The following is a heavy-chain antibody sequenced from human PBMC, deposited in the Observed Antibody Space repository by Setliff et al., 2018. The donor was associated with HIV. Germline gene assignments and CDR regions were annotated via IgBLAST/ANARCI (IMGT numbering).Heavy chain of an antibody. J-gene: IGHJ5*02. CDR1: GGSISSYY. V-gene: IGHV4-4*07. D-gene: IGHD3-10*01. CDR3: ARTRSGTYYGEMNWFDP. CDR2: IHTTGIT. Sequence: SETLSLTCTVSGGSISSYYWSWIRLPAGKGLEWIGQIHTTGITKYNPSLKSRVTISVDTSKNRFSLTLRSVTAADTAVYYCARTRSGTYYGEMNWFDPWGQGILVTVSS.